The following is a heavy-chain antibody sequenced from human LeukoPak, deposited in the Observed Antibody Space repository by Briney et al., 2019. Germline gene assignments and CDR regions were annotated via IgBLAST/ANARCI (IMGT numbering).Heavy chain of an antibody. J-gene: IGHJ6*03. V-gene: IGHV1-46*01. CDR2: INPSGGST. CDR1: GYTFTSYY. CDR3: VRVVRPGYFDWLTIYYYYMDV. Sequence: PGASVKVSCKASGYTFTSYYMHWVRQAPGQGLEWMGIINPSGGSTSYAQKFQGRVAMTRDTSTSTVYMELSSLRSEDTAVYYCVRVVRPGYFDWLTIYYYYMDVWGKGTTVTISS. D-gene: IGHD3-9*01.